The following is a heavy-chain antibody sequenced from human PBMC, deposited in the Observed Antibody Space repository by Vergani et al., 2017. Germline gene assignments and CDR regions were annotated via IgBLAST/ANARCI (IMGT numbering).Heavy chain of an antibody. D-gene: IGHD5-18*01. CDR1: GFTFDDYA. J-gene: IGHJ3*02. CDR3: AKDRGTELWLLAVGAFDI. V-gene: IGHV3-9*01. Sequence: EVQLVESGGGLVQPGRSLRLSCAASGFTFDDYAMHWVRQAPGKGLEWVSGISWNSGSIGYADSVKGRFTISRDNAKNSLYLQMNSLRAEDTALYYCAKDRGTELWLLAVGAFDIWGQGTMVTVSS. CDR2: ISWNSGSI.